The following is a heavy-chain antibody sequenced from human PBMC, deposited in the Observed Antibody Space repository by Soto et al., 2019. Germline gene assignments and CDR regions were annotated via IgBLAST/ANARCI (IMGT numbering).Heavy chain of an antibody. V-gene: IGHV1-69*02. CDR2: IIPILGIA. J-gene: IGHJ4*02. Sequence: SVKVSCKASGGTFSSYTISWVRQAPGQGLEWMGRIIPILGIANYAQKFQGRVTITADKSTSTAYMELSSLRSEDTAVYYCASFKVGATPLDYWGQGSLVTVSS. D-gene: IGHD1-26*01. CDR3: ASFKVGATPLDY. CDR1: GGTFSSYT.